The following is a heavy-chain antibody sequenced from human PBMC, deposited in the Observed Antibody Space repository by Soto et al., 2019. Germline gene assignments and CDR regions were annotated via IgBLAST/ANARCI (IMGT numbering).Heavy chain of an antibody. CDR3: TRVHMVAVPAASPWFDP. D-gene: IGHD2-2*01. CDR2: IKQDGSEK. V-gene: IGHV3-7*04. J-gene: IGHJ5*02. CDR1: GFTFSSYW. Sequence: GGSLRLSCAASGFTFSSYWMSWVRQAPGKGLEWVANIKQDGSEKYYADSVKGRFTVSRDNAQNSVFLQMNSLRAEDTAVYYCTRVHMVAVPAASPWFDPWGQGTRVTVSS.